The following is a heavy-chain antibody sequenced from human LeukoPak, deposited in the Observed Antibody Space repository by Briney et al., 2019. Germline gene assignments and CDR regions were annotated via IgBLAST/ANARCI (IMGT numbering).Heavy chain of an antibody. J-gene: IGHJ2*01. CDR1: GGSISSSSHY. Sequence: SETLSLTCAVSGGSISSSSHYWGWIRQPPGKGLEWIGSIYYSGSTYYNPSLKSRVTISVDTSKNQFSLKLSSVTAADTAVYYCARLAKGTMVRGVRYFDLWGRGTLVTVSS. D-gene: IGHD3-10*01. V-gene: IGHV4-39*01. CDR3: ARLAKGTMVRGVRYFDL. CDR2: IYYSGST.